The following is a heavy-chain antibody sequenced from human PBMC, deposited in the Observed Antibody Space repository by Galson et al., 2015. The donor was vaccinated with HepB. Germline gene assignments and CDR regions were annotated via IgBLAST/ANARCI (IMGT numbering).Heavy chain of an antibody. J-gene: IGHJ3*02. D-gene: IGHD1-1*01. Sequence: SLRLSCAASGFTFSSYAMSWVRQVPEKGLEWVSSISGSDGSTYYTDSVKGRFTISRDDPKSTLHLQMNSLRAEDTAVYYCAKDRRTGTTPPDGFDIWGQGTMVTVSS. V-gene: IGHV3-23*01. CDR2: ISGSDGST. CDR1: GFTFSSYA. CDR3: AKDRRTGTTPPDGFDI.